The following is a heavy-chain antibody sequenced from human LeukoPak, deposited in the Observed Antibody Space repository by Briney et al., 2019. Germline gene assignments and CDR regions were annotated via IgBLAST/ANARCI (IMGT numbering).Heavy chain of an antibody. CDR3: ARERLASVDV. Sequence: GGSLRLSCAASGFNFSTYAMDWVRQAPGKGLEYVSAISSNGISTYYAESVKGRFTISRDNSKNTLYLQMGSLRPEDMAVYYCARERLASVDVGGHGTTVTVSS. CDR2: ISSNGIST. D-gene: IGHD6-19*01. J-gene: IGHJ6*02. V-gene: IGHV3-64*02. CDR1: GFNFSTYA.